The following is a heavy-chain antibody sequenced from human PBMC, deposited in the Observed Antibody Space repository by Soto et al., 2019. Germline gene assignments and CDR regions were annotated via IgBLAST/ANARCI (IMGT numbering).Heavy chain of an antibody. J-gene: IGHJ3*02. V-gene: IGHV3-9*01. D-gene: IGHD2-15*01. Sequence: GGSLRLSCAASGFTFDDYAMHWVRQAPGKGLEWVSGISWNSGSIGYADSVKGRFTISRDNAKNSLYLQMNSLRAEDTALYYCAKPYCSGGSCYPDAFDIWGQGTMVTVSS. CDR3: AKPYCSGGSCYPDAFDI. CDR1: GFTFDDYA. CDR2: ISWNSGSI.